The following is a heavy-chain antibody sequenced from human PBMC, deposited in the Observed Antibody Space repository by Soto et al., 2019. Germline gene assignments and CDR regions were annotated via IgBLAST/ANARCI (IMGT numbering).Heavy chain of an antibody. J-gene: IGHJ4*02. Sequence: QVQLVQSGAEVKKPGASVKVSCKASGYTFTSYYMHWVRQAPGQGLEWMGIINPSGGSTSYAQKFQGRVTMTRDTSTSTVYMELSSLRSEDTAVYYCATDSGSYYYFDYWGQGTLVTVSS. CDR3: ATDSGSYYYFDY. V-gene: IGHV1-46*01. CDR2: INPSGGST. D-gene: IGHD1-26*01. CDR1: GYTFTSYY.